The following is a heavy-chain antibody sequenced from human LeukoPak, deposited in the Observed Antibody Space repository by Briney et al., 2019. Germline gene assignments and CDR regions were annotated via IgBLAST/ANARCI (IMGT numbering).Heavy chain of an antibody. CDR3: ARTGVRGEDWFDP. J-gene: IGHJ5*02. CDR1: GYSISSGYY. Sequence: SETLSLTCTVSGYSISSGYYWGWIRQPPGKGLEWIGSIYHSGSTYYNPSLKSRVTISVDTSKNQFSLKLSSVTAADTAVYYCARTGVRGEDWFDPWGQGTLVTVSS. CDR2: IYHSGST. V-gene: IGHV4-38-2*02. D-gene: IGHD3-10*02.